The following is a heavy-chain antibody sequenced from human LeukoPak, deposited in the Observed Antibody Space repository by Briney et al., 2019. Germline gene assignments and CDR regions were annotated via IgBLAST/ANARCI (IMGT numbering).Heavy chain of an antibody. V-gene: IGHV4-38-2*02. Sequence: SETLSLTCTVSEYSISSGYYWGWIRQPPGKGLEWIGSIYYTGSTRYNPSLKSRVTILVDRSKNQFSLKLSSVTAADTDVYYCARDWGYCINGVCYAFDYWGQGTLVTVSS. D-gene: IGHD2-8*01. J-gene: IGHJ4*02. CDR1: EYSISSGYY. CDR2: IYYTGST. CDR3: ARDWGYCINGVCYAFDY.